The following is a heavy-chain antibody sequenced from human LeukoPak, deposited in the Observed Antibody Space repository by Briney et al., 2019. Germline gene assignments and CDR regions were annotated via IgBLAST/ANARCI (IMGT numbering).Heavy chain of an antibody. D-gene: IGHD3-3*01. CDR3: VRETRGYNFWSGTFFDY. V-gene: IGHV3-21*04. Sequence: GGSLRLSCAASGFTFSSYSMNWVRQAPGKGLEWVSSISSSSSYIYYADSVKGRFTISRDNSKNSLYLQMNSLRTEDTALYYCVRETRGYNFWSGTFFDYWGQGTLVTVSS. CDR2: ISSSSSYI. CDR1: GFTFSSYS. J-gene: IGHJ4*02.